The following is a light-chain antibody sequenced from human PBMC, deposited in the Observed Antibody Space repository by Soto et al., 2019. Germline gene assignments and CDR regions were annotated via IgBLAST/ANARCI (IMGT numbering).Light chain of an antibody. CDR2: DAS. V-gene: IGKV1-13*02. CDR3: QQLNSFPIT. J-gene: IGKJ5*01. Sequence: GDRVIITCRASRAISTLFAWYQQMPGKAPKLLIYDASTLESGVPSRFSGSGSGTDFTLTISSLQPEDFATYYCQQLNSFPITFGQGTRLENK. CDR1: RAISTL.